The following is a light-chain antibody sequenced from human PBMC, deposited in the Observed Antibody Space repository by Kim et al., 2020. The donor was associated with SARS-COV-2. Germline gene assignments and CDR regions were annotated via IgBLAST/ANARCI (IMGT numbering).Light chain of an antibody. CDR3: SSYTSSSLWV. CDR2: DVS. Sequence: GQSITIPCTGTSSAVVGDKYVSWYQQHPGKAPKLVIYDVSKRPSGVSNRFSGSKSGNTASLTISGLQAEDEADYYCSSYTSSSLWVFGGGTQLTVL. CDR1: SSAVVGDKY. V-gene: IGLV2-14*04. J-gene: IGLJ3*02.